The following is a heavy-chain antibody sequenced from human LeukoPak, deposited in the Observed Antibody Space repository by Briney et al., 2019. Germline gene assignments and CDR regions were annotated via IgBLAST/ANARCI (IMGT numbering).Heavy chain of an antibody. D-gene: IGHD4-11*01. CDR2: IYPGDSDT. Sequence: GESLKISGKGSGYSFTNYWIVWVRQMPGKGLEWMGIIYPGDSDTRYSPSFQGQVTISADKSMSTAYLQWSSLKASDTAMYYCARLGNSNPYYYGMDVWGQGTTVTVSS. V-gene: IGHV5-51*01. J-gene: IGHJ6*02. CDR3: ARLGNSNPYYYGMDV. CDR1: GYSFTNYW.